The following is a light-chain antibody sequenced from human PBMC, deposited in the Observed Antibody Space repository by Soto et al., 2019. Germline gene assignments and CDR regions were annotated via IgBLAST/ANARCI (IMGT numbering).Light chain of an antibody. CDR3: LHYNDWPRWT. CDR2: GAS. J-gene: IGKJ1*01. CDR1: QSVSNN. Sequence: EIVMTQSPATLSVSPVERATLSCRASQSVSNNLAWYQQQPGQAPRLLIYGASTTASGIPARFSGSGSGTEFTLTISSLQSEDFAVYYCLHYNDWPRWTFGQGTKVDIK. V-gene: IGKV3-15*01.